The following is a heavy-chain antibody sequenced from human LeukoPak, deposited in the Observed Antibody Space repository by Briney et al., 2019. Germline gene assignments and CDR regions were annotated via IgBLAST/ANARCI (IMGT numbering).Heavy chain of an antibody. V-gene: IGHV3-23*01. Sequence: GGSLRLSCAASGFTVSSNYMSWVRQAPGKGLEWVSAISGSGGSTYYADSVKGRFTISRDNSKNTLYLQMNSLRAEDTAVYYCAKGLYYYGSGSSLSGDDAFDIWGQGTMVTVSS. J-gene: IGHJ3*02. CDR3: AKGLYYYGSGSSLSGDDAFDI. D-gene: IGHD3-10*01. CDR2: ISGSGGST. CDR1: GFTVSSNY.